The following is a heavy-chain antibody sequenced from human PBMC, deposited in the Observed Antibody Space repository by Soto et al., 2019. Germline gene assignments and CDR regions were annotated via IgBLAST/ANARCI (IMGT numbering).Heavy chain of an antibody. CDR3: AKLSCTSSTCYFPGWFDP. CDR2: VYYSGSS. CDR1: GDSISGGASF. D-gene: IGHD2-2*01. V-gene: IGHV4-31*03. Sequence: ASETLSLTCTVSGDSISGGASFWSWIRQPPGKGLEWIANVYYSGSSYYNPSLKSRLTISVDTTKNRFSLQLKSMTAADTAVYYCAKLSCTSSTCYFPGWFDPWRQGTLVTVSS. J-gene: IGHJ5*02.